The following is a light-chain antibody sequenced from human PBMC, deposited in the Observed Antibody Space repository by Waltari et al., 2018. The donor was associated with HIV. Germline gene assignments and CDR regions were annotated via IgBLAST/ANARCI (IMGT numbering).Light chain of an antibody. V-gene: IGKV4-1*01. CDR1: QTVLYSSNKKNF. J-gene: IGKJ2*01. Sequence: DIVMTQSPDSLAVPLGERATITCNSSQTVLYSSNKKNFLSWYQQKPGQPPKLLMSWATTRDAGVPDRFSGSGSGTDFTLTVSSLQAEDVAFYYCQQYYSTPYTFGRGTKV. CDR2: WAT. CDR3: QQYYSTPYT.